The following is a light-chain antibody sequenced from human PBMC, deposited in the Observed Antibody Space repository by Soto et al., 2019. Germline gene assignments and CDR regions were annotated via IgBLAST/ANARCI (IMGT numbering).Light chain of an antibody. CDR3: CSYAGNYTYV. V-gene: IGLV2-11*01. Sequence: QSALTQPRSVSGSPGQSVTISCTGTSSDVGGYNYVSWYQQKPGKAPKLMIHDVTKRPSGVPDRFSGSKSGNTASLTISGLQAEDEADYYCCSYAGNYTYVFGTGTKLTVL. CDR1: SSDVGGYNY. CDR2: DVT. J-gene: IGLJ1*01.